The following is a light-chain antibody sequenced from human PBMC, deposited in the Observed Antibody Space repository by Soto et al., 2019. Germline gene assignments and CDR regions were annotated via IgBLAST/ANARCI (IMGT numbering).Light chain of an antibody. CDR2: LNSDGSH. J-gene: IGLJ2*01. CDR3: QTWGTGTVL. Sequence: QSVLTQSPSASASLGASVKLTCTLSSGHSSYAIAWHQQQPEKGPRYLMKLNSDGSHSKGDGIPDRFSGSSSGAERYLTISSLQSEDEADYYCQTWGTGTVLFAGGTKLTVL. V-gene: IGLV4-69*01. CDR1: SGHSSYA.